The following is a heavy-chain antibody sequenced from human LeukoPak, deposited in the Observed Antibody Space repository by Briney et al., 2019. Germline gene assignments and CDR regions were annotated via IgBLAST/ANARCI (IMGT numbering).Heavy chain of an antibody. CDR3: TKRLWGVGDGAAPDPIDY. Sequence: GGSPRLSCAASGFTFSSYAMSWVRQAPGKGLEWVSSISGSGGSTYHADSVKGRFTISRDNSKNTLNLQINSLRAEDTAVYYCTKRLWGVGDGAAPDPIDYWGQGTLVTVSS. CDR1: GFTFSSYA. CDR2: ISGSGGST. V-gene: IGHV3-23*01. J-gene: IGHJ4*02. D-gene: IGHD2-21*01.